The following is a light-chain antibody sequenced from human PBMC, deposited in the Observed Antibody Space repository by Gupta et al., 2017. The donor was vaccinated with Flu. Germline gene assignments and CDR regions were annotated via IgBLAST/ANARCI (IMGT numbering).Light chain of an antibody. Sequence: TISCTGRTSNIGAGYDVHWYQQAPGKAPNLLIFSDTNRPSGVPARFSGSKSGNSASLAITGLQTEDEADYYCQAYDRRLSGSYVFGSGTKVTVL. J-gene: IGLJ1*01. CDR2: SDT. CDR1: TSNIGAGYD. CDR3: QAYDRRLSGSYV. V-gene: IGLV1-40*01.